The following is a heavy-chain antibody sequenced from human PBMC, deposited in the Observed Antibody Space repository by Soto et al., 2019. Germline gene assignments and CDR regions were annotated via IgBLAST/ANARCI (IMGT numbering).Heavy chain of an antibody. Sequence: SVTLSLTCTVSGGSISSGDYYWSWIRQPPGKGLEWIGYIYYSGSTYYNPSLKSRVTISVDTSKNQFSLKLSSVTAAHTAVYYCANPYYYGSGSFSFDPWPQPTLVTVSS. CDR3: ANPYYYGSGSFSFDP. J-gene: IGHJ5*02. D-gene: IGHD3-10*01. V-gene: IGHV4-30-4*01. CDR2: IYYSGST. CDR1: GGSISSGDYY.